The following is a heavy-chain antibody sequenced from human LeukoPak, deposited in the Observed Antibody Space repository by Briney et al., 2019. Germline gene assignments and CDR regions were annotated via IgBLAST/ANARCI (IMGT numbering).Heavy chain of an antibody. J-gene: IGHJ5*02. CDR2: IYYSGST. Sequence: SETLSLTCTVSGGSISSYYWSWIRQPPGKGLEWIGYIYYSGSTNYNPSLKSRVTISVDTSKNQFSLKLSSVTAADTAVYYCARQLGGDWAGWFDPWGQGTLVTVSS. V-gene: IGHV4-59*08. D-gene: IGHD2-21*02. CDR3: ARQLGGDWAGWFDP. CDR1: GGSISSYY.